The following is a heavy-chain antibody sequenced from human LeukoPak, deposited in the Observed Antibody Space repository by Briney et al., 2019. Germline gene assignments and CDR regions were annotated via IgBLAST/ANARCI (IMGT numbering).Heavy chain of an antibody. D-gene: IGHD3-10*01. CDR2: ISSSSSYI. CDR1: GFIFSSYS. CDR3: ARDPTYYYGSGKIDY. Sequence: SGGSLRLSCAASGFIFSSYSMNWVRQAPGKGLEWVSSISSSSSYIYYADSVKGRFTISRDNAKNSLYLQMNSLRAEDTAVYYCARDPTYYYGSGKIDYWGQGTLVTVSS. V-gene: IGHV3-21*01. J-gene: IGHJ4*02.